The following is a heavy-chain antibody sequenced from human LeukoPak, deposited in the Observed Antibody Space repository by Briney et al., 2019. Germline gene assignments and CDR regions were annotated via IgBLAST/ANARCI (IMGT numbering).Heavy chain of an antibody. V-gene: IGHV3-21*01. CDR1: GFTFSDYY. CDR3: ARDRGGDYPYYGMDV. Sequence: GGSLRLSCAASGFTFSDYYMNWIRQAPGKGLEWVSSISSSSSYIYYADSVKGRFTISRDNAKNSLYLQMNSLRAEDTAVYYCARDRGGDYPYYGMDVWGQGTTVTVSS. J-gene: IGHJ6*02. D-gene: IGHD4-17*01. CDR2: ISSSSSYI.